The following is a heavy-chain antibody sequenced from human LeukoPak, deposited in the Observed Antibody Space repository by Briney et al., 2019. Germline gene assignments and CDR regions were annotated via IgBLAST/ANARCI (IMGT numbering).Heavy chain of an antibody. CDR3: ARADSGSYRGPFDY. D-gene: IGHD1-26*01. J-gene: IGHJ4*02. V-gene: IGHV1-18*01. Sequence: ASVKFSCKASGYSFTSYAFSWVRQAPGQGLEWLGWISAYNSNTNYAQKLQGRVTMTTDTSTSTAYMGLRSLRSDDTAVYYCARADSGSYRGPFDYWGQGTLVTVSS. CDR2: ISAYNSNT. CDR1: GYSFTSYA.